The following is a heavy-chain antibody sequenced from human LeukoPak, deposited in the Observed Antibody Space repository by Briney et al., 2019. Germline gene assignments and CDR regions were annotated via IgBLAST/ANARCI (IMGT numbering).Heavy chain of an antibody. V-gene: IGHV4-59*12. CDR2: IYYSGST. J-gene: IGHJ6*03. CDR1: GGSISSYY. D-gene: IGHD1-14*01. Sequence: SETLSLTCTVSGGSISSYYWSWIRQPPGKGLEWIGYIYYSGSTNYNPSLKSRVTISVDTSKNQFSLKLSSVTAADTAVYYCARDTGEGGYYYYYYMDVWGKGTTVTVSS. CDR3: ARDTGEGGYYYYYYMDV.